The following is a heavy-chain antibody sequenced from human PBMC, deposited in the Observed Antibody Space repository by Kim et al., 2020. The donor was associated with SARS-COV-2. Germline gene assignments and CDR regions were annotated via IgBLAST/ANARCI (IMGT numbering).Heavy chain of an antibody. CDR3: ARDSGSYSGTVFDI. CDR1: DDSISGHC. V-gene: IGHV4-59*11. D-gene: IGHD1-26*01. J-gene: IGHJ3*02. CDR2: IYYSGTT. Sequence: SETLSLTCSVSDDSISGHCWSWIRQPPGKGLEWIGYIYYSGTTTYNPALKSRVTVSVDTSKNQFSLRLTSVTAADTAIYYCARDSGSYSGTVFDIWGQGTTVTVSS.